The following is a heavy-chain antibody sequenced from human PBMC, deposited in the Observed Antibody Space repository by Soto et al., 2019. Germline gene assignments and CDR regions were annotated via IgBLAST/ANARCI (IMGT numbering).Heavy chain of an antibody. J-gene: IGHJ3*02. V-gene: IGHV4-59*01. Sequence: LSLTCTVSGDSFISYFWTWTRQPPGKGLEWIGYVHYSGNTNYNPSLKSRVTISVDTSKNMLSLELSSVTAADTAVYYCARMNQTAPKRNAFDMWGQGTMVTVSS. CDR3: ARMNQTAPKRNAFDM. CDR2: VHYSGNT. CDR1: GDSFISYF.